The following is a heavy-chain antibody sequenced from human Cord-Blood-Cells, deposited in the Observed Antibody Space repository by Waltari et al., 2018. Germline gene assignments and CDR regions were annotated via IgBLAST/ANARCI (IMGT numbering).Heavy chain of an antibody. CDR1: GGSFSGYY. D-gene: IGHD3-10*01. CDR3: ARGVGYYDY. J-gene: IGHJ4*02. CDR2: INHSGST. V-gene: IGHV4-34*01. Sequence: QVQLQQWGAGLLKPSETLSLTCAVYGGSFSGYYWGWIRQPPGKGLEWIGEINHSGSTNYNPFLKSRVTISVDTSKNQFSLKLSSVTAADTAVYYCARGVGYYDYWGQGTLVTVSS.